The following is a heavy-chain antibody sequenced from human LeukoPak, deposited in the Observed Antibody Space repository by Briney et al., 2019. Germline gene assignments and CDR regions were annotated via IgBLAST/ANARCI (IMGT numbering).Heavy chain of an antibody. Sequence: PSETLSLTCTVSGGSISSSSYYWGWIRQPPGKGLEWIGSIYYSGSTYYNPSLKSRVTISVDTSKNQFSLKLSSVTAADTAVYYCARAMGKSYYFDYWGQGTLVTVSS. J-gene: IGHJ4*02. V-gene: IGHV4-39*01. CDR3: ARAMGKSYYFDY. CDR2: IYYSGST. CDR1: GGSISSSSYY. D-gene: IGHD1-26*01.